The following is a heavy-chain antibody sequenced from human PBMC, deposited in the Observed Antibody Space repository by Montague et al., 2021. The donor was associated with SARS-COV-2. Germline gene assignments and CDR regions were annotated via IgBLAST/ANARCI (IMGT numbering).Heavy chain of an antibody. CDR1: GDSVSRDF. CDR2: VYYSRSS. J-gene: IGHJ4*02. D-gene: IGHD1-26*01. Sequence: ETLSLTCTVSGDSVSRDFWTWIRQPPGKGLEWIGYVYYSRSSSYNPSLRGRVSIAVDTSKNQFSLRLSTVTAADTAIYYCVRDPAPSGSGTFYDYWGQGTLVAVSS. V-gene: IGHV4-59*02. CDR3: VRDPAPSGSGTFYDY.